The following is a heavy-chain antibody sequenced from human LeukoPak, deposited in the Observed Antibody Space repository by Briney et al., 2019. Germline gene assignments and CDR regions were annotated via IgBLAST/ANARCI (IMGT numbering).Heavy chain of an antibody. CDR2: ISGSGAST. D-gene: IGHD1-26*01. CDR3: AKGRGSPFYFEY. J-gene: IGHJ4*02. V-gene: IGHV3-23*01. CDR1: GFTFNSFA. Sequence: GGSLRLSCAASGFTFNSFAMSWVRQAPGKGLEWVSSISGSGASTYYADSVKGRLTISRDNSKNTLYLQMNSLRAEDTAVYYCAKGRGSPFYFEYWGQGTLVTVFS.